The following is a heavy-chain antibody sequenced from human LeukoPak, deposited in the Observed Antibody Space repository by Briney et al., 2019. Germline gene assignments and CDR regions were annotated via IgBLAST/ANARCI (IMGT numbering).Heavy chain of an antibody. Sequence: SVKVSCKASGGTFSSYAISWVRQAPGQGLEWMGRIIPIFGTANYAQKFQGRVTITTDEPTSTAYMELSSLRSEDTAVYYCARDRGTVVSPFDPWGQGTLVTVSS. CDR1: GGTFSSYA. D-gene: IGHD3-22*01. CDR2: IIPIFGTA. CDR3: ARDRGTVVSPFDP. V-gene: IGHV1-69*05. J-gene: IGHJ5*02.